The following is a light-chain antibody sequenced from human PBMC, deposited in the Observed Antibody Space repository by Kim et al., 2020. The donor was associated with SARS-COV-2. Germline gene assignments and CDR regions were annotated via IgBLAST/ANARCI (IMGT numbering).Light chain of an antibody. Sequence: LSPGERPTLSCRASQSVSSYLAWYQQKPGQAPRLLIYDASNRATGIPARFSGSGSGTDFTLTISSLEPEDFAVYYCQQRSNWPRTFGQGTKVEIK. CDR1: QSVSSY. CDR3: QQRSNWPRT. J-gene: IGKJ1*01. CDR2: DAS. V-gene: IGKV3-11*01.